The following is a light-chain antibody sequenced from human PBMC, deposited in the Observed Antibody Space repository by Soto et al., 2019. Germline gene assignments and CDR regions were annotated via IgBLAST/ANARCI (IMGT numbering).Light chain of an antibody. CDR1: QIINTW. Sequence: DIQMTQSPSTLSASVGDRVTSACRASQIINTWLAWYQQKPGKAPKLLIYRASNLVSGVPSRFSGSGSGTEFTLTISSLQPDDFSIYYCQQYETYSGTFGPGTKVDL. V-gene: IGKV1-5*03. CDR2: RAS. CDR3: QQYETYSGT. J-gene: IGKJ3*01.